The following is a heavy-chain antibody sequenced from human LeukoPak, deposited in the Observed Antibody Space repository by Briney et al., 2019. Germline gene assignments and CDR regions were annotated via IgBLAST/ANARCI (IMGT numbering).Heavy chain of an antibody. CDR2: ITSGTRT. J-gene: IGHJ4*02. Sequence: GGTLRLSCVASGFTFSSHGMNWVRQAPGKGLEWVSGITSGTRTYYADSVKGRFTISRDNSKNTLFLQMNSLRADDTALYYCAKSRGSGSNMARGVNFDYWGQGTLVTVSS. CDR3: AKSRGSGSNMARGVNFDY. D-gene: IGHD3-10*01. CDR1: GFTFSSHG. V-gene: IGHV3-23*01.